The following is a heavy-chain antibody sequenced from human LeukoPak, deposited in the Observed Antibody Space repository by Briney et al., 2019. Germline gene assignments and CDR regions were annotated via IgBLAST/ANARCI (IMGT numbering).Heavy chain of an antibody. J-gene: IGHJ4*02. D-gene: IGHD6-13*01. V-gene: IGHV4-39*07. CDR2: IYYSGST. CDR1: GDSISSSSYY. CDR3: ARGPSPGIAAAGYDY. Sequence: SETLSLTCTVSGDSISSSSYYWGWVRQPPGKGLEWIGSIYYSGSTYYNPSLKSRVTISVDTSKNQFSLKLSSVTAADTAVYYCARGPSPGIAAAGYDYWGQGTLVTVSS.